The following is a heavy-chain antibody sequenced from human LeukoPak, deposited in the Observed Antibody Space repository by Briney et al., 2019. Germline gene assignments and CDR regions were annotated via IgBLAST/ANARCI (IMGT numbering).Heavy chain of an antibody. Sequence: SETLSLTCAVYGGSFSGYYWSWIRQPPGKGLEWIGEINHSGSTNYNPSLKSRVTISVDTSKNQFSLKLSSVTAADTAVYYCARARRLRYCSSTSCYSWLNYFDYWGQGTLVTVSS. D-gene: IGHD2-2*02. CDR3: ARARRLRYCSSTSCYSWLNYFDY. CDR1: GGSFSGYY. CDR2: INHSGST. V-gene: IGHV4-34*01. J-gene: IGHJ4*02.